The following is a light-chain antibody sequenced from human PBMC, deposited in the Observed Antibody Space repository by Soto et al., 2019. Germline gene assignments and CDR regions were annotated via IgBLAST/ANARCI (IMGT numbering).Light chain of an antibody. CDR3: CSYAGSSTYVV. CDR1: SSDVGSYNL. CDR2: EGS. V-gene: IGLV2-23*01. Sequence: QSALTQPASVAGSPGQSITLSCTGTSSDVGSYNLVSWYHQHPGKAPKLRIYEGSNRPSGVSNRFSGSKSGNTASLTISGLQAEDDADYYCCSYAGSSTYVVFGGGTQVTVL. J-gene: IGLJ2*01.